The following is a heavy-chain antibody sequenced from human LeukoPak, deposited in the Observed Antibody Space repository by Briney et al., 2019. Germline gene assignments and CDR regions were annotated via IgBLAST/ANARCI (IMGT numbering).Heavy chain of an antibody. Sequence: GGSLRLSCAASGFTFSSYDMHWVRQATGKGLEWVSAIGTAGDTYYPGSVKGRFTISRENAKNSLYLQMNSLRAGDTAVYYCARGYYDILTGYSHFDYWGQGTLVTVSS. D-gene: IGHD3-9*01. V-gene: IGHV3-13*01. CDR2: IGTAGDT. CDR3: ARGYYDILTGYSHFDY. CDR1: GFTFSSYD. J-gene: IGHJ4*02.